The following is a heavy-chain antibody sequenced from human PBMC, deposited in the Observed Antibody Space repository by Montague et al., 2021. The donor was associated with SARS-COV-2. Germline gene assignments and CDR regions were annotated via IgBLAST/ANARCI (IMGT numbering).Heavy chain of an antibody. CDR2: IYYSGST. V-gene: IGHV4-39*07. Sequence: TLSLTCTVSGGSISSSSYYWGWIRQPPGKGLEWIGSIYYSGSTYYNPSLKSRVTISVDTSKNQFSLKLSSVTAADTAVYYCARLGRQQLVRLSGMDVWGQGTTATVSS. D-gene: IGHD6-13*01. CDR3: ARLGRQQLVRLSGMDV. CDR1: GGSISSSSYY. J-gene: IGHJ6*02.